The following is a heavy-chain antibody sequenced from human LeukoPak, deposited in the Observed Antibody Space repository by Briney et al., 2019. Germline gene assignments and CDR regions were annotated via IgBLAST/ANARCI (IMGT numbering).Heavy chain of an antibody. CDR2: IKSKTDGGTT. V-gene: IGHV3-15*01. D-gene: IGHD3-10*01. J-gene: IGHJ4*02. CDR3: TTGITMVRGVIHLIDY. CDR1: GFTFSNAW. Sequence: PGGSLRLSCAASGFTFSNAWMSWVRQAPGKGLEWVGRIKSKTDGGTTDYAAPVKGRFTISRDDSKNTLYLQMNSLRTEDTAVYYCTTGITMVRGVIHLIDYWGQGTLVTVSS.